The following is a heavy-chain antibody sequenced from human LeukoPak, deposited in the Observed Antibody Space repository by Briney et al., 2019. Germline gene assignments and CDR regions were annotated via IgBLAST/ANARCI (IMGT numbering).Heavy chain of an antibody. D-gene: IGHD1-20*01. Sequence: GASVKVSCKASGGTFSSYAISWVRQAPGQGLEWMGRIIPILGIANYAQKFQGRVTITADKSTSTAYMELSSLRSEDTAVYYCAGAFPNNWNDGGHFDYWGQGTLVTVSS. CDR1: GGTFSSYA. CDR2: IIPILGIA. J-gene: IGHJ4*02. CDR3: AGAFPNNWNDGGHFDY. V-gene: IGHV1-69*04.